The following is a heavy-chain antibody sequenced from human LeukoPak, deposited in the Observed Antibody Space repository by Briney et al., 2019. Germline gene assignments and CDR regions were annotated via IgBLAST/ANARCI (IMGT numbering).Heavy chain of an antibody. CDR3: ARVLSPAGATTENKRNYYYGMDV. D-gene: IGHD1-26*01. Sequence: SETLSLTCTVSGGSISSYYWSWIRQPPGKGLEWIGYIHYSGSTNYNPSLKSRVTISVDTSKNQFSLKLSSVTAADTAVYYCARVLSPAGATTENKRNYYYGMDVWGQGTTVTVSS. CDR1: GGSISSYY. V-gene: IGHV4-59*01. CDR2: IHYSGST. J-gene: IGHJ6*02.